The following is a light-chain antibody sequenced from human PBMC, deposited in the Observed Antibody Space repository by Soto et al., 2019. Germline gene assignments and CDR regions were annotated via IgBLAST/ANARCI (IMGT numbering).Light chain of an antibody. V-gene: IGKV1-39*01. CDR2: ATS. Sequence: DIQMTQSPSSLSASVGDRVTITCRASQSISSYLNWYQQKPGKAPELLIYATSSLQSGVPLRFSGSGSGTDFSLTNSTLQPDDFATYYFQQSYNTPFTFGPGTKVDIK. CDR1: QSISSY. J-gene: IGKJ3*01. CDR3: QQSYNTPFT.